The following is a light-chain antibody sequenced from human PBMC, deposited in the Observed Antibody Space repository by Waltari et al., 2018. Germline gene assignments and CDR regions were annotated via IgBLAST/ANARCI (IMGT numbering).Light chain of an antibody. J-gene: IGKJ2*01. CDR1: QGIGKS. Sequence: DIQMTQSPSSLSGSVGDTVTITCQASQGIGKSLNWYQQKLGEAPKLLMYRASSLQSGIPSRFSGSGSGTAFSLTISSLQPGDFATYFCQQSFTYPYTFGQGTKLEI. CDR3: QQSFTYPYT. V-gene: IGKV1-16*01. CDR2: RAS.